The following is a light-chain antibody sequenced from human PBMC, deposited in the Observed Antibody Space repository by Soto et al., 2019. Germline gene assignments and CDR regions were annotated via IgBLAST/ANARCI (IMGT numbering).Light chain of an antibody. CDR3: QKYNSAPYT. CDR1: QGISNY. CDR2: AAS. J-gene: IGKJ3*01. V-gene: IGKV1-27*01. Sequence: DIQMTQSPSSLSASVGDRVTITCRASQGISNYLAGYQQKPGKVPKLLIYAASTLQSGVPSRFSGNGSVTDYTLTMSSQHPEDYASENCQKYNSAPYTVDPSTKVDIK.